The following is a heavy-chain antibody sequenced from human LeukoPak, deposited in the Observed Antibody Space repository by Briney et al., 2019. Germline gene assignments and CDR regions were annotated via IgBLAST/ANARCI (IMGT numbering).Heavy chain of an antibody. Sequence: ASVKVSCKASGYTFSNFSISWVRQAPGQGLEWMGWISGNNDNPNYGQKFQGRFTVTSDSSTRTAYMELKRLRSDDTAVYYCARDGTSTDDYWGQGTLVTVSS. V-gene: IGHV1-18*01. D-gene: IGHD2-2*01. CDR2: ISGNNDNP. CDR3: ARDGTSTDDY. J-gene: IGHJ4*02. CDR1: GYTFSNFS.